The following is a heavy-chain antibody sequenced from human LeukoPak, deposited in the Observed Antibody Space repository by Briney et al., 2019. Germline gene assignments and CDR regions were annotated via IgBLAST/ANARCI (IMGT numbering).Heavy chain of an antibody. D-gene: IGHD1-26*01. V-gene: IGHV4-34*01. CDR1: GGSFSGYY. CDR3: ARQAWELLPGWFDP. J-gene: IGHJ5*02. CDR2: INHSGST. Sequence: SETLSLTCAVYGGSFSGYYWSWIRQPPGKGLEWIGEINHSGSTNYNPSLKSRVTISVDTSKNQFSLKLSSVTAADTAVYYCARQAWELLPGWFDPWGQGTLVTVSS.